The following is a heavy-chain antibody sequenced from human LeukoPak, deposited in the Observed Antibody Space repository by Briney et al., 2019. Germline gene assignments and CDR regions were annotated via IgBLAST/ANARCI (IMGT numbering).Heavy chain of an antibody. CDR2: ISGNGGST. V-gene: IGHV3-64D*06. D-gene: IGHD3-10*01. Sequence: GGSLRLSCSASGFTFSGYAMYWVRQAPGKGLEYVSAISGNGGSTYYADSVKGRFTISRDNSKNTLYLQMSSLRAEHTAVYYCVRGFTYYYGSGSYVDYWGQGTLVTVSS. CDR1: GFTFSGYA. CDR3: VRGFTYYYGSGSYVDY. J-gene: IGHJ4*02.